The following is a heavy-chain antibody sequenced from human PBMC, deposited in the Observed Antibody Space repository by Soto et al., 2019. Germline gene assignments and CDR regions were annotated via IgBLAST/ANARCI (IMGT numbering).Heavy chain of an antibody. CDR3: SKAMIGRYDSDAFDV. Sequence: PGGSLRLSWAASGFSFSRYGIHWVRQAPGKGLEWVAVISYDGSTTFYADSVKGRFTISRDNSKNTLFLQMNSLRPEDTAVYYCSKAMIGRYDSDAFDVWGQGTMVTVSS. J-gene: IGHJ3*01. V-gene: IGHV3-30*18. CDR1: GFSFSRYG. CDR2: ISYDGSTT. D-gene: IGHD2-15*01.